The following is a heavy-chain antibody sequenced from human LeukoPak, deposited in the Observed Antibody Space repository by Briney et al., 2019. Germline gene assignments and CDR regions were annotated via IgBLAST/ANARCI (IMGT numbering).Heavy chain of an antibody. CDR2: IYYSGST. V-gene: IGHV4-59*08. Sequence: PSETLSLTCTVSGGSISSYYWSWIRQPPGKGLEWIGYIYYSGSTNYNPSLKSRVTISVDTSKNQFSLKLSSVTAADTAVYYCARHASGSYYGYAFDIWGQGTMVTVSS. D-gene: IGHD1-26*01. CDR1: GGSISSYY. J-gene: IGHJ3*02. CDR3: ARHASGSYYGYAFDI.